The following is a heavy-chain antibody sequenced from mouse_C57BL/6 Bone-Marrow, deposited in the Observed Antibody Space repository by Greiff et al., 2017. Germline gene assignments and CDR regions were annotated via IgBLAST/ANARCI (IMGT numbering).Heavy chain of an antibody. CDR1: GFTFSNYW. V-gene: IGHV6-3*01. Sequence: EVKLMESGGGLVQPGGSMKLSCVASGFTFSNYWMNWVRQSPEKGLEWVAQIRLKSDNYATHYAESVKGRFTISRDDSKSSVYLQMNNLRAEDTEIYYCTGKGWFAYWGQGTLVTVSA. CDR2: IRLKSDNYAT. CDR3: TGKGWFAY. J-gene: IGHJ3*01.